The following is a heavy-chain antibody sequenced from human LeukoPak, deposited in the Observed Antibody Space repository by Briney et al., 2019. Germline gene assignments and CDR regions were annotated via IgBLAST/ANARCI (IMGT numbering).Heavy chain of an antibody. J-gene: IGHJ6*02. D-gene: IGHD3-10*01. CDR3: ARDLFGEFAPMDV. CDR2: ISSSSSYI. V-gene: IGHV3-21*01. CDR1: GFSFSSGS. Sequence: GALRFFCAAFGFSFSSGSNYWGRQAPGEGGVWGFSISSSSSYIYYADSVKGRFTISRDNAKNSLYLQMNSLRAEDTAVYYCARDLFGEFAPMDVWGQGTTVTVSS.